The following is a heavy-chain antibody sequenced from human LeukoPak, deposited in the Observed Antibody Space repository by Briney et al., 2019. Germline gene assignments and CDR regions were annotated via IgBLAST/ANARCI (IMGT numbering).Heavy chain of an antibody. D-gene: IGHD3-22*01. Sequence: ASVKVSCKASGYTFTSYGISWVRQAPGQGLEWMGWISAYNGNTNYAQKLQGRVTMTTDTSTSTAYMELRSLRSDDTAVYYCATDRGNGYYDSSGYKRNLLSWGQGTLVTVSS. CDR2: ISAYNGNT. CDR3: ATDRGNGYYDSSGYKRNLLS. V-gene: IGHV1-18*01. J-gene: IGHJ4*02. CDR1: GYTFTSYG.